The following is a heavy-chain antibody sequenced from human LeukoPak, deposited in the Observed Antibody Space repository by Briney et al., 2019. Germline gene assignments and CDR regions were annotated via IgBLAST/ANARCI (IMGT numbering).Heavy chain of an antibody. Sequence: SETLSLNCTVPGGSISSSYYYWGWVRQPPGKGLEWIGSLYYSGCSTYYNPSLKSRVTISVDTSKNQFSLKLNSVTAADTAVYYCARLGCSSASCYPGNWGQGTLVTVSS. CDR2: LYYSGCST. CDR3: ARLGCSSASCYPGN. V-gene: IGHV4-39*01. CDR1: GGSISSSYYY. D-gene: IGHD2-2*01. J-gene: IGHJ4*02.